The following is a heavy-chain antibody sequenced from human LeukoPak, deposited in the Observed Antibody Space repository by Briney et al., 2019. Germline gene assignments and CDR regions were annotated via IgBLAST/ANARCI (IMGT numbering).Heavy chain of an antibody. CDR3: AKDRTPYSRSGGYYLGAFDL. D-gene: IGHD3-10*01. V-gene: IGHV3-23*01. Sequence: GGSLRLSCAASVLSFSSYAMTWVRRAPGKGLEWVSSLSGSGGGTWYAGAVKGRFTISRDNSNNVMYLQMNSLRAEDTAVYYCAKDRTPYSRSGGYYLGAFDLWGHGTMVTVSS. CDR1: VLSFSSYA. CDR2: LSGSGGGT. J-gene: IGHJ3*01.